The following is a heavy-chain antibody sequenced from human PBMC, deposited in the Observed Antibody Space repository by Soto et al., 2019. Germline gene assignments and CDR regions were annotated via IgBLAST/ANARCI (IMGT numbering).Heavy chain of an antibody. CDR3: ARDPPPFDIVVAPAAIRPYYYYGMDV. CDR2: ISSSSSYI. J-gene: IGHJ6*02. Sequence: PGGSLRLSCAASGFTFSSYSMNWVRQAPGKGLEWVSSISSSSSYIYYADSVKGRFTISRDNAKNSLYLQMNSLRAEDTAVYYCARDPPPFDIVVAPAAIRPYYYYGMDVWGQGTTVTVSS. CDR1: GFTFSSYS. V-gene: IGHV3-21*01. D-gene: IGHD2-2*01.